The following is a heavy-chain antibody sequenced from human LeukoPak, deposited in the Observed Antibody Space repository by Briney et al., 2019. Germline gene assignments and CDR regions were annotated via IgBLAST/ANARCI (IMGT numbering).Heavy chain of an antibody. CDR1: GYTFTDYY. CDR2: IDPNSGGT. CDR3: ARDFQVGNLADYYMDV. D-gene: IGHD4-23*01. Sequence: ASVKVSCKASGYTFTDYYVHWVRQAPGQGLEWMGWIDPNSGGTNYAEKFQGRVTMTRDTSTSTVYMELSSLRSEDTAVYYCARDFQVGNLADYYMDVWGKGTTVTISS. J-gene: IGHJ6*03. V-gene: IGHV1-2*02.